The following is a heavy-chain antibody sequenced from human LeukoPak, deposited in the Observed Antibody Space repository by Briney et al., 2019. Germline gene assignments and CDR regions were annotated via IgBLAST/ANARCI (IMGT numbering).Heavy chain of an antibody. V-gene: IGHV3-33*06. CDR1: GFTFSSYG. CDR3: AKEVHSTYYYDSSGPLPYYFDN. J-gene: IGHJ4*02. CDR2: IWYDGSNK. Sequence: GGSLRLPCAASGFTFSSYGMHWVRQAPGKGLEWVALIWYDGSNKNYVDSVKGRFTISRDNSKNTLYLQMNSLRAEDTAVYYCAKEVHSTYYYDSSGPLPYYFDNWGQGTLVTVSS. D-gene: IGHD3-22*01.